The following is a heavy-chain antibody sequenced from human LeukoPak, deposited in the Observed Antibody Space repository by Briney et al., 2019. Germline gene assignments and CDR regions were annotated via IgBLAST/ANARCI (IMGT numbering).Heavy chain of an antibody. CDR1: GFTFSSYG. J-gene: IGHJ4*02. D-gene: IGHD2-2*01. Sequence: GRSLRLSCAASGFTFSSYGMHWVRQAPGEGLEWVAVIWYDGSNKYYADSVKGRFTISRDNSKNTLYLQMNSLRAEDTAVYYCARDRWSSTSYNDYWGQGTLVTVSS. V-gene: IGHV3-33*01. CDR3: ARDRWSSTSYNDY. CDR2: IWYDGSNK.